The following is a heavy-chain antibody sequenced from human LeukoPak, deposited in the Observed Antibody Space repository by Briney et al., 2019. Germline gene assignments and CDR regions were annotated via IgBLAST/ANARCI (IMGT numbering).Heavy chain of an antibody. D-gene: IGHD6-25*01. V-gene: IGHV4-59*11. Sequence: SETLSLTCTVSGGSISSHYWSWIRQPPGKGLEWIGYIYYSGSTNYIPSLKSRVTISVDTSKNQFSLKLSSVTAADTAVYYCASQTRLGEYYYYYMDVWGKGTTVTVSS. J-gene: IGHJ6*03. CDR1: GGSISSHY. CDR3: ASQTRLGEYYYYYMDV. CDR2: IYYSGST.